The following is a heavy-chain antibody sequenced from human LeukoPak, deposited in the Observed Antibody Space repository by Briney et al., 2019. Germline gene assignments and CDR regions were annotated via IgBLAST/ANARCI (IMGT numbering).Heavy chain of an antibody. V-gene: IGHV3-30-3*01. CDR2: ISYDGSNK. Sequence: PGGSLRLSCAASGFTFSSYAMHWVRQAPGKGLEWVAVISYDGSNKYYADSVKGRFTISRDNSKNTLYLQMNSLRAEDTAVYYCARDWDYDGSGYYYAFDYWGQGTLVTVSS. D-gene: IGHD3-22*01. J-gene: IGHJ4*02. CDR3: ARDWDYDGSGYYYAFDY. CDR1: GFTFSSYA.